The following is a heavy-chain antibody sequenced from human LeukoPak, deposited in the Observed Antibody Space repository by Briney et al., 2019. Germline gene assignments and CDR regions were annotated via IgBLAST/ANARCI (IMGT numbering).Heavy chain of an antibody. CDR3: AKSTTLTMIVVGRWGAFDI. CDR2: ISGSGGST. Sequence: GGSLRLSCAASGFTFSSYAMSWVRQAPGKGLEWVSAISGSGGSTYYADSVKGRSTISRDNSKNTLYLQMNSLRAEDTAVYYCAKSTTLTMIVVGRWGAFDIWGQGTMVTVSS. V-gene: IGHV3-23*01. J-gene: IGHJ3*02. CDR1: GFTFSSYA. D-gene: IGHD3-22*01.